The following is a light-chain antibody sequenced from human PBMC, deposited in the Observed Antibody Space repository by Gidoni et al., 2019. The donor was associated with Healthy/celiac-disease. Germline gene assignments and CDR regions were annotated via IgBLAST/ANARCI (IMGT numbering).Light chain of an antibody. CDR2: GAS. CDR3: QQYGSSPPIF. V-gene: IGKV3-20*01. J-gene: IGKJ2*01. Sequence: LIYGASSRATGIPDRFSGSGSGTDFTLTISRLEPEDFAVYYCQQYGSSPPIFFXXXTKLEIK.